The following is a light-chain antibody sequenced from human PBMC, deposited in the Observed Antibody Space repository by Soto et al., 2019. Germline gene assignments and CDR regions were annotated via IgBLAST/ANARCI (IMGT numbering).Light chain of an antibody. CDR1: QSVSTK. Sequence: EIVLTQSPGTLSVSPGERATLSCRASQSVSTKLAWYQQKPGQAPRLLSYGASTRATGIPARFSGSGSDTEFTLTISSLQSEDFAVYYCQQYNSWPPYTFGQGTKLEIK. V-gene: IGKV3-15*01. J-gene: IGKJ2*01. CDR2: GAS. CDR3: QQYNSWPPYT.